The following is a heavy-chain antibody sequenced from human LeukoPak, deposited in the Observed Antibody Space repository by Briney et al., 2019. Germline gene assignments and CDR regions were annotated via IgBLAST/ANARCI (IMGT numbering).Heavy chain of an antibody. CDR1: GFTFSSYA. CDR3: ARDSFRSSWYRGGYYGMDV. J-gene: IGHJ6*02. Sequence: SGGSLRLSCAASGFTFSSYAMHWVRQAPGKGLEWVAVISYDGSNKYYADSVKGRFTISRDNSKNTLYLQMNSLRAEDTAVYYCARDSFRSSWYRGGYYGMDVWGQGTTVTVSS. V-gene: IGHV3-30-3*01. CDR2: ISYDGSNK. D-gene: IGHD6-13*01.